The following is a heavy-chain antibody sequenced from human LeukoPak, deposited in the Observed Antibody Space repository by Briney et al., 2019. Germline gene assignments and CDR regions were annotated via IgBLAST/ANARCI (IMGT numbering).Heavy chain of an antibody. CDR3: ARVSGSYGIDY. Sequence: GGSVRLSCAASGFTFSSYWMHWVRQAPGKGLVWVSRINSDGSSTSYADSVKGRFTISRDNAKSTLYLQMNSLRAEDTAVYYCARVSGSYGIDYWGQGTLVTVSS. V-gene: IGHV3-74*01. J-gene: IGHJ4*02. CDR1: GFTFSSYW. CDR2: INSDGSST. D-gene: IGHD1-26*01.